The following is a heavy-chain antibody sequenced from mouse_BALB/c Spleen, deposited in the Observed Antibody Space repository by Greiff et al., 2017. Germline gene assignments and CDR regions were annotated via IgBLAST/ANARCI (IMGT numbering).Heavy chain of an antibody. V-gene: IGHV1-9*01. D-gene: IGHD2-1*01. CDR2: ILPGSGST. CDR1: GYTFSSYW. J-gene: IGHJ2*01. Sequence: VQLVESGAELMKPGASVKISCKATGYTFSSYWIEWVKQRPGHGLEWIGEILPGSGSTNYNEKFKGKATFTADTSSNTAYMQLSSLTSEDSAVYYCARSNYGNYLYYFDYWGQGTTLTVSS. CDR3: ARSNYGNYLYYFDY.